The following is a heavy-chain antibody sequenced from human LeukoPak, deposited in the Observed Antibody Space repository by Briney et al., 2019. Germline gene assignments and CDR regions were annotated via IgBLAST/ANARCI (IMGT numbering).Heavy chain of an antibody. Sequence: PGASLRLSCAASGFTLSSYAMSWVRQAPGKGLEWVSAISGSGGSTYYADSVKGRFTISRDNSKNTLYLQMNSLRAEGTAVYYCAKFSSDYYYYGMDVWGQGTTVTVSS. D-gene: IGHD6-6*01. CDR1: GFTLSSYA. J-gene: IGHJ6*02. CDR2: ISGSGGST. V-gene: IGHV3-23*01. CDR3: AKFSSDYYYYGMDV.